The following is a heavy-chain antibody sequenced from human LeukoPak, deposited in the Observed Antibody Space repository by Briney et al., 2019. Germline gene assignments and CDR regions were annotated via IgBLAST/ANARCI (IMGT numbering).Heavy chain of an antibody. J-gene: IGHJ4*02. CDR2: VYSGGST. V-gene: IGHV3-53*01. D-gene: IGHD6-13*01. Sequence: PGGSLRLSCAASGFAVSSNYMTWVRQAPGKGLEWVSVVYSGGSTEYADSVKGRFTISRDNSKNTLYLQMNSLRAEDTAVYYCARTSSAVNTKGLDSWGQGTLVTVS. CDR1: GFAVSSNY. CDR3: ARTSSAVNTKGLDS.